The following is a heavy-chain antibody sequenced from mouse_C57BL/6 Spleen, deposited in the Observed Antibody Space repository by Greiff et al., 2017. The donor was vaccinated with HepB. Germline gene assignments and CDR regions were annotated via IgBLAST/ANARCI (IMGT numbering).Heavy chain of an antibody. Sequence: QVQLKESGAELVKPGASVKISCKASGYAFSSYWMNWVKQRPGKGLEWIGQIYPGDGDTNYNGKFKGKATLTADKSSSTAYMQLSSLTSEDSAVYFCARGLYSNYAMDYWGQGTSVTVSS. J-gene: IGHJ4*01. CDR3: ARGLYSNYAMDY. D-gene: IGHD2-5*01. CDR2: IYPGDGDT. V-gene: IGHV1-80*01. CDR1: GYAFSSYW.